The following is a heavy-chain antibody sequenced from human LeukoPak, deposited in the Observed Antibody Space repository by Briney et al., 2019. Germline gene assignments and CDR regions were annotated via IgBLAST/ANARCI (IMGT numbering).Heavy chain of an antibody. CDR2: ISAYNGNT. D-gene: IGHD3-10*01. V-gene: IGHV1-18*01. CDR3: AREVYGSGSFYLDY. Sequence: ASVKVSCKASGYTFTSYGISWVRQAPGQGLEWMGWISAYNGNTNYAQKLQGRVTMTTDTSTSTAYMELRSLRSDDTAVYYCAREVYGSGSFYLDYWGRGTLVTVSS. J-gene: IGHJ4*02. CDR1: GYTFTSYG.